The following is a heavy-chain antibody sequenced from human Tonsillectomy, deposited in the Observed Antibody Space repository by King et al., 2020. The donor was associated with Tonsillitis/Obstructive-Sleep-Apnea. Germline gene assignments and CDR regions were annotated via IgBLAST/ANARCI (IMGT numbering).Heavy chain of an antibody. D-gene: IGHD3-3*01. V-gene: IGHV1-3*01. CDR1: GYTFTTYS. CDR2: INGDSGNT. CDR3: ARGAGSGTGHVLERLSGG. J-gene: IGHJ4*02. Sequence: QLVQSGAEVKESGASVKVSCRASGYTFTTYSIHWVRQAPGQRLEWMGWINGDSGNTKYLQSFQGRVTISRNTSASTAYMELSSLRSEDTAVYYCARGAGSGTGHVLERLSGGWGQGTLVTVSS.